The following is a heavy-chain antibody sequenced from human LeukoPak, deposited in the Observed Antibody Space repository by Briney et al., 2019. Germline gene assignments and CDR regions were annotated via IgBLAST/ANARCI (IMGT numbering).Heavy chain of an antibody. CDR2: IYYSGST. Sequence: SETLSLTCTVSGGSVSSGSYYWSWIRQPPGKGLEWIGYIYYSGSTNYNPSLKSRVTISVDTSKTQFSLKLSSVTAADTAVYYCARELYYDSSGFGAFDIWGQGTMVTVSS. D-gene: IGHD3-22*01. J-gene: IGHJ3*02. CDR3: ARELYYDSSGFGAFDI. V-gene: IGHV4-61*01. CDR1: GGSVSSGSYY.